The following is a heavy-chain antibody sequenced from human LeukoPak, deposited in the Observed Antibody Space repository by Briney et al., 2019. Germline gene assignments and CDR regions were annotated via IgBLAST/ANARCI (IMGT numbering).Heavy chain of an antibody. CDR2: ISYDGSNK. CDR1: GFTFSSYA. V-gene: IGHV3-30*04. CDR3: ARDVYSGYEKDYYYYYGMDV. J-gene: IGHJ6*04. D-gene: IGHD5-12*01. Sequence: PGRSLRLSCAASGFTFSSYAMHWVRQAPGKGLEWVAVISYDGSNKYYADSVKGRFTISRDNSKNTLYLQTNSLRAEDTAVYYCARDVYSGYEKDYYYYYGMDVWGKGTTVTVSS.